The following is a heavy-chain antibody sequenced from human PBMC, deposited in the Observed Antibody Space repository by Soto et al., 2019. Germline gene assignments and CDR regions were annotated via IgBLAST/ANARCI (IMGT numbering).Heavy chain of an antibody. CDR2: MNPNSGNT. Sequence: ASVKVSCKASGYTFTSYDINWVRQATGQGLEWMGWMNPNSGNTGYAQKFQGRVTMTRNTSISTAYMELSSLRSEDTAVYYGARKAAVAGTCFDSWGQGTMVTVSS. D-gene: IGHD6-19*01. V-gene: IGHV1-8*01. CDR3: ARKAAVAGTCFDS. J-gene: IGHJ3*02. CDR1: GYTFTSYD.